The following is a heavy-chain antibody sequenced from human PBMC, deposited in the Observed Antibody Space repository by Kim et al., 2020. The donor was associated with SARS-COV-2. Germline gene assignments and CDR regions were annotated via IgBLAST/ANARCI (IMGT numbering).Heavy chain of an antibody. D-gene: IGHD3-22*01. Sequence: SVKVSCKASGGTFSSYAISWVRQAPGQGLEWMGGIIPIFGTANYAQKFQGRVTITADESTSTAYMELSSLRSEDTAVYYCAREGANYDSSGYYPNWFDPWGQGTLVTVSS. V-gene: IGHV1-69*13. CDR3: AREGANYDSSGYYPNWFDP. J-gene: IGHJ5*02. CDR1: GGTFSSYA. CDR2: IIPIFGTA.